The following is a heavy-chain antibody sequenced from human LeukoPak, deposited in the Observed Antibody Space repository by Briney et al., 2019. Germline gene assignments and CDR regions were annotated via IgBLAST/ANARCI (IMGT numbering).Heavy chain of an antibody. CDR2: FYTSGST. Sequence: SQTLSLTCTVSGGSISSGSYYWSWIRQPAGKGLEWIGRFYTSGSTNYNPSLKSRVTISVDTSKNQFSLKLSSVTAADTAVYYCARGVGGSSPGYWGQGTLVTVSS. CDR3: ARGVGGSSPGY. J-gene: IGHJ4*02. V-gene: IGHV4-61*02. CDR1: GGSISSGSYY. D-gene: IGHD2-15*01.